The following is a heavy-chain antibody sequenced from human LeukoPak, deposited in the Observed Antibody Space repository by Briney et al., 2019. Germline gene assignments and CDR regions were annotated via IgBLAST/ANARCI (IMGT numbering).Heavy chain of an antibody. D-gene: IGHD2-15*01. Sequence: GGSLRLSCAASGFTFSNYAMHWVRQPPGKGLEWVAVVFYDGSIQYYADSVKGRFTISRDNSKNTLYLQISSLRSEDTAVYYCARGGGSGGTIDYWGQGTLVTVSS. CDR2: VFYDGSIQ. CDR3: ARGGGSGGTIDY. CDR1: GFTFSNYA. V-gene: IGHV3-30*04. J-gene: IGHJ4*02.